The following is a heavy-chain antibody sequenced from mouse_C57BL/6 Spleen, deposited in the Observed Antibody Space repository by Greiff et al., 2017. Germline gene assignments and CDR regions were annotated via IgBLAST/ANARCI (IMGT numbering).Heavy chain of an antibody. D-gene: IGHD2-4*01. CDR1: GYAFSSYW. CDR2: IYPGDGDT. J-gene: IGHJ3*01. V-gene: IGHV1-80*01. Sequence: QVHVKQSGAELVKPGASVKISCKASGYAFSSYWMNWVKQRPGKGLEWIGQIYPGDGDTNYNGKFKGKATLTADKSSSTAYMQLSSLTSEDSAVYFCANYDVVAYWGQGTLVTVSA. CDR3: ANYDVVAY.